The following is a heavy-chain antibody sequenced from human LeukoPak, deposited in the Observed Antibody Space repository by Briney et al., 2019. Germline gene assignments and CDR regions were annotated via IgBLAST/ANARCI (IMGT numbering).Heavy chain of an antibody. CDR2: IYYSGST. V-gene: IGHV4-59*12. J-gene: IGHJ6*02. D-gene: IGHD6-13*01. CDR3: ARDVQQQLVRWGYYYYYGMDV. Sequence: SETLSLTCTVSGGSISSYYWSWIRQPPGKGLEWIGYIYYSGSTNYNPSLKSRVTISVDTSKNQFSLKLSSVTAADTAVYYCARDVQQQLVRWGYYYYYGMDVWGQGTTVTVSS. CDR1: GGSISSYY.